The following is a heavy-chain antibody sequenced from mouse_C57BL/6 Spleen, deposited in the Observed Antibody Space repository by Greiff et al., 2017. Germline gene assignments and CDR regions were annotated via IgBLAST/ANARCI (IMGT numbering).Heavy chain of an antibody. CDR3: AIYDGYYGFAY. D-gene: IGHD2-3*01. CDR1: GYTFTSYW. CDR2: IDPSDSET. V-gene: IGHV1-52*01. J-gene: IGHJ3*01. Sequence: VQLQQPGAELVRPGSSVKLSCKASGYTFTSYWMHWVKQRPIQGLEWIGNIDPSDSETHYNQKFKDKATLTVDKSSSTAYMQLSSLTSEDSAVYYCAIYDGYYGFAYWGQGTLVTVSA.